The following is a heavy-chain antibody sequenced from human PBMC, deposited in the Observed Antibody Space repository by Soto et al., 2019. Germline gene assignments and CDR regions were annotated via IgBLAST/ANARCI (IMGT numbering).Heavy chain of an antibody. CDR2: IHRDGTT. J-gene: IGHJ4*02. CDR1: GFTVSTYY. CDR3: ASDHGCRGWHS. Sequence: EVQLVESGGGLVQPGGSLRLSCVGSGFTVSTYYMSWVRQAPGKGLEWVSSIHRDGTTYYAGSVKGRFIVSRDSSENTVSLQTNSLTADDPALYVCASDHGCRGWHSWGQGTVVTVSS. D-gene: IGHD6-19*01. V-gene: IGHV3-66*01.